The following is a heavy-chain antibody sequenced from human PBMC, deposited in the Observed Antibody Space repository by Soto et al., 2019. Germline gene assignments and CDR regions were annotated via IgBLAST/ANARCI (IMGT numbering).Heavy chain of an antibody. Sequence: QVQLVQSGAEVKKPGASVKVSCKASGCTFTSYGISWVRQAPGQGLAGMGWISAYNGNTKEAQNLQGRVTMTTDTTTSTAYMELRSLRSDDTALYDCARDAAIGKNDYWGQGTMVTVSS. V-gene: IGHV1-18*01. CDR1: GCTFTSYG. CDR2: ISAYNGNT. J-gene: IGHJ4*02. CDR3: ARDAAIGKNDY.